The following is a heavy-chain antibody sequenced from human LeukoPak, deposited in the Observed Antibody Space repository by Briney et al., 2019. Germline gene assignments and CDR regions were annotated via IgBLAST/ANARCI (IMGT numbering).Heavy chain of an antibody. CDR3: TTIVYFDYGDSLTG. J-gene: IGHJ4*02. V-gene: IGHV3-15*01. CDR1: GFTFSNAW. Sequence: PGGSLRLSCAASGFTFSNAWMSWVRQAPGKGLEWVGRIKSKTDGGTTDYAAPVKGRFTISRDDSKNTLYLQMNSLKTEDTAVYYCTTIVYFDYGDSLTGWGQGTLVTVSS. CDR2: IKSKTDGGTT. D-gene: IGHD4-17*01.